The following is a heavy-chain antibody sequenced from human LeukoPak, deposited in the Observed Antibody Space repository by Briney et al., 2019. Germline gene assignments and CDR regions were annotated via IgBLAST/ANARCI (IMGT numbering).Heavy chain of an antibody. D-gene: IGHD2-2*01. CDR2: IRGDASRL. J-gene: IGHJ3*02. CDR1: GFGIGPFW. V-gene: IGHV3-7*01. CDR3: ARDRNYCSSNRCYDVFDI. Sequence: PGGSLRLSCVASGFGIGPFWMTWVRQAPGKGLEWVANIRGDASRLYYVDSVKGRFTISRDNAKNSLYLQMSNLRAEDTSVYYCARDRNYCSSNRCYDVFDIWGQGTMVTVSS.